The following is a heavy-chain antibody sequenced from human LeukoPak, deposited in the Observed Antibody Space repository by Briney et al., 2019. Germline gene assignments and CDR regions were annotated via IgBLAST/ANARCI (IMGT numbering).Heavy chain of an antibody. J-gene: IGHJ4*02. CDR3: ARISRYYGSGSYSHFDY. V-gene: IGHV2-70*01. CDR2: IDWDDDK. Sequence: SGPTLVNPTQTLTLTCTFSGFSLSTSGMCVSWIRQPPGKALEWLALIDWDDDKYYSTSLKTRLTISMDTSKNQVVLTMTNMDPVDTATYYCARISRYYGSGSYSHFDYWGQGTLVTVSS. D-gene: IGHD3-10*01. CDR1: GFSLSTSGMC.